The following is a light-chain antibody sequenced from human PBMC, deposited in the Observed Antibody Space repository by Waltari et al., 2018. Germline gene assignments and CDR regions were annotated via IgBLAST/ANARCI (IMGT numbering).Light chain of an antibody. V-gene: IGKV2-28*01. CDR1: QGLLYSNGNNH. Sequence: EIVMTQSPLSLPVTAGEPASISSRSSQGLLYSNGNNHLDWYLQKPGQSPQLLVYLGSNRAPGVPDRFSGSGSGTDFTLKISRVEAEDVGVYYCMQTLQTPLTFGGGTKVEI. J-gene: IGKJ4*01. CDR2: LGS. CDR3: MQTLQTPLT.